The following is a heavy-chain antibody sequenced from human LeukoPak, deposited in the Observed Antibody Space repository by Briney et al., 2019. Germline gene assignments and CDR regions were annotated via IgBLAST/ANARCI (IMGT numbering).Heavy chain of an antibody. V-gene: IGHV3-23*01. D-gene: IGHD5-24*01. CDR3: AKGMTTNPYVFNI. Sequence: GGSLRLSCAASGFTFKNYVINWVRQAPGKGLEWVSSISSSGGTTYYADSVKGRFTISRDNSKNTLYLQMNSLRAEDTAIYYCAKGMTTNPYVFNIWGQGTMVTVSS. J-gene: IGHJ3*02. CDR1: GFTFKNYV. CDR2: ISSSGGTT.